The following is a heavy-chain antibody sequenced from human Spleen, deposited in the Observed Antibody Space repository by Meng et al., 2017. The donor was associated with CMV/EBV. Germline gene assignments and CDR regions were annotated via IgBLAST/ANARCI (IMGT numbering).Heavy chain of an antibody. J-gene: IGHJ6*02. Sequence: GESLKISCAASGFIFSSYAMSWVRQAPGKGLEWVARIDSDESNTSDESKTRYADSVKGRFTISRDDARNTLYLQMNSLRAEDTAVYYCARDRNQVYGVVVPYYYYSYGMDVWGHGTTVTVSS. D-gene: IGHD3-3*01. CDR2: IDSDESNT. CDR1: GFIFSSYA. V-gene: IGHV3-74*01. CDR3: ARDRNQVYGVVVPYYYYSYGMDV.